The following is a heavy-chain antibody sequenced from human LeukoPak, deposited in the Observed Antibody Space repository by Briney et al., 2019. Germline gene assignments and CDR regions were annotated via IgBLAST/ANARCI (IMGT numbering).Heavy chain of an antibody. CDR3: ARDRDWAFDY. J-gene: IGHJ4*02. D-gene: IGHD3-9*01. CDR2: IRSTDGAI. V-gene: IGHV3-48*02. CDR1: GFTFRFYS. Sequence: PGGSLRLSCAASGFTFRFYSMNWVRQAPGKGLEWLSYIRSTDGAIAYADSVKGRFTISRDDAKNSLYLQMNSLRDEDTAVYYCARDRDWAFDYWGQGTLITVSS.